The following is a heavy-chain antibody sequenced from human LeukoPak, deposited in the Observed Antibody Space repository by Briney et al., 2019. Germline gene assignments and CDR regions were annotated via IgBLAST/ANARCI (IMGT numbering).Heavy chain of an antibody. CDR2: ISSNGGST. D-gene: IGHD1-26*01. Sequence: GGSLRLSCSASGFTFSSFPMHWVRQAPGKGLEYVSAISSNGGSTYYADSVKGRFTISRDNSKNTLYLQMNSLRAEDTAVYYCAKVSPPTTTGAFDIWGQGTMVTVSS. J-gene: IGHJ3*02. CDR3: AKVSPPTTTGAFDI. V-gene: IGHV3-64*04. CDR1: GFTFSSFP.